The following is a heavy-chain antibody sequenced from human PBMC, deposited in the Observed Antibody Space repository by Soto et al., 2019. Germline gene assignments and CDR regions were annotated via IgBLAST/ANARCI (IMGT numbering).Heavy chain of an antibody. D-gene: IGHD3-22*01. J-gene: IGHJ5*02. Sequence: ASVKVSCKASGGTYSNFAINWVRQAPGHGLEWMGAIIPLFATTKYAQKFQGRVTITADKSTTTDKSTTTAYMELTSLRSQDTAVYYCARGVPYYYNSSGYPLNSWGQGTPVTVSS. CDR1: GGTYSNFA. CDR3: ARGVPYYYNSSGYPLNS. CDR2: IIPLFATT. V-gene: IGHV1-69*06.